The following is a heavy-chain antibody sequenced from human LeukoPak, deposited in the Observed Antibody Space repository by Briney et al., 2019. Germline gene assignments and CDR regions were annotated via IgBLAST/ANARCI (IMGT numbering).Heavy chain of an antibody. Sequence: SETLSLTCAVSGGSITTTNWWSWVRQPPGKGLEWIGEVHLSGATNYNPSLESRVSMPIDKSKNHLSLEVTSVTAADTAIYYCTRESGAFSPFGFWGQGTLLTVSS. CDR3: TRESGAFSPFGF. V-gene: IGHV4-4*02. D-gene: IGHD1-26*01. J-gene: IGHJ4*02. CDR1: GGSITTTNW. CDR2: VHLSGAT.